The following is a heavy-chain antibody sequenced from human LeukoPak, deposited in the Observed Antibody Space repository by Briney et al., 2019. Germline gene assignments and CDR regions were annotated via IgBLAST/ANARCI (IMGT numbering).Heavy chain of an antibody. D-gene: IGHD5-24*01. V-gene: IGHV3-23*01. J-gene: IGHJ4*02. Sequence: GGSLRLSCAASGFTFSSSAMSWARQAPGKGLEWVSTISGSGSGSSTYYADSVKGRFTISRDNSKNTLYLQMNSLRAEDTAVYYCAKSGYNRFDYWGQGTLVTVSS. CDR2: ISGSGSGSST. CDR1: GFTFSSSA. CDR3: AKSGYNRFDY.